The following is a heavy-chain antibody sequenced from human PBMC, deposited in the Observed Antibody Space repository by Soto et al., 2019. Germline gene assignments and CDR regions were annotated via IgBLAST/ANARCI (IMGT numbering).Heavy chain of an antibody. J-gene: IGHJ3*02. CDR2: IYYSGST. CDR1: GGSISSSSYY. V-gene: IGHV4-39*01. CDR3: ARPPTASLDAFEI. Sequence: PSDTLSLTCTVSGGSISSSSYYWGWIRQPPGKGLEWIGSIYYSGSTYYNPSLKSRVTISVDTSKNQFSLKLNSVTAADTAVYYCARPPTASLDAFEIWGQGTMVTVSS.